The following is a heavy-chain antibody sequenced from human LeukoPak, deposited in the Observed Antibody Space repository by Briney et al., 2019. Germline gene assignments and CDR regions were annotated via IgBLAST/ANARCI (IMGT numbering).Heavy chain of an antibody. J-gene: IGHJ6*02. CDR2: IYYSGST. CDR1: GGSISSYY. V-gene: IGHV4-59*08. D-gene: IGHD3-10*01. Sequence: SETLSLTCTVSGGSISSYYWSWIRQPPGKGLEWIGYIYYSGSTNYNPSLKSRVTISVDTSKNQFSLKLSSVTAADTAAYYCARHDFSITMVRGVHYYYYYGMDVWGQGTTVTVSS. CDR3: ARHDFSITMVRGVHYYYYYGMDV.